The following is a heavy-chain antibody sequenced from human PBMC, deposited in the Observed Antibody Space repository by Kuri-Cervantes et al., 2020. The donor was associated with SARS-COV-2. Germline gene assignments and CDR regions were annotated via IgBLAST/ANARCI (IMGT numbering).Heavy chain of an antibody. CDR2: INPTVGDT. J-gene: IGHJ3*02. D-gene: IGHD3-10*01. CDR3: ARARSGTIDAFDI. CDR1: GYIFTSYY. Sequence: ASVKVSCKASGYIFTSYYLHWVLQAPGQGLEWMGVINPTVGDTTYAQKFQGRVTMTRDTSTSTVYVELSSLRSEDTAVYYCARARSGTIDAFDIWGQGTMVTVSS. V-gene: IGHV1-46*01.